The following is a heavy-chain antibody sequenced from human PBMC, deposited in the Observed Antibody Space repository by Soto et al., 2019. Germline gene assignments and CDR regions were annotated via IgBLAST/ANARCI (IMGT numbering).Heavy chain of an antibody. V-gene: IGHV1-69*06. Sequence: QVQLVQSGAEVKKPGSSVKVSCKASGGTFSSYAISWVRQAPGQGLEWMGGIIPIFGTANYAQKFQGRVTITADKATSTAYMELSSLRAEDTAGDYCASYNGLTGTYLVGWGQGTLVTVSS. CDR3: ASYNGLTGTYLVG. J-gene: IGHJ4*02. D-gene: IGHD1-20*01. CDR1: GGTFSSYA. CDR2: IIPIFGTA.